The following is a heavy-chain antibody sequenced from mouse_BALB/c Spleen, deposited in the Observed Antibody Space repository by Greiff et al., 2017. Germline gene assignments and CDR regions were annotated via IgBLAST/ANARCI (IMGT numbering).Heavy chain of an antibody. CDR1: GYAFSSYW. V-gene: IGHV1-80*01. J-gene: IGHJ2*01. Sequence: QVQLQQSGAELVRPGSSVKISCKASGYAFSSYWMNWVKQRPGQGLEWIGQIYPGDGDTNYNGKFKGKATLTADKSSSTAYMQLSSLTSEDSAVYFCARSGYYGSSYRDYFDYWGQGTTLTVSS. CDR3: ARSGYYGSSYRDYFDY. D-gene: IGHD1-1*01. CDR2: IYPGDGDT.